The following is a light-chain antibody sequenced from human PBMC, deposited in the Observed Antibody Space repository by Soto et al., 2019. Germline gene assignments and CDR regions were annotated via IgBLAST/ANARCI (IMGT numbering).Light chain of an antibody. J-gene: IGKJ3*01. Sequence: EIVLTQSPATLSLFPGERATLSCRASQSVGSFLAWYQQKSGQTPRLLIYDASNRAPGIPARFSGSGSGTDLTLTISSLEPEDFAVYYCQHRSNWLGTFGPGTKVDIK. CDR3: QHRSNWLGT. CDR1: QSVGSF. CDR2: DAS. V-gene: IGKV3-11*01.